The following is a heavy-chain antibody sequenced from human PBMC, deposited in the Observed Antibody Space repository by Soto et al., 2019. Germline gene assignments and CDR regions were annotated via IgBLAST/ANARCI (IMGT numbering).Heavy chain of an antibody. CDR1: GFTFSSYG. V-gene: IGHV3-30*18. Sequence: GGSLRLSCAASGFTFSSYGMHWVRQAPGKGLEWVAVISYDGSNKYYADSVKGRFTISRDNSKNTLYLQMNSLRAEDTAVYYCAKDHCSSTSCYALGYSGSYDYWGQGTLVTVSS. CDR3: AKDHCSSTSCYALGYSGSYDY. D-gene: IGHD2-2*01. CDR2: ISYDGSNK. J-gene: IGHJ4*02.